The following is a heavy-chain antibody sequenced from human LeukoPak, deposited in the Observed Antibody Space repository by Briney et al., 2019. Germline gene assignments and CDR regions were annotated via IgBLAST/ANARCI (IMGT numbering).Heavy chain of an antibody. V-gene: IGHV3-74*01. CDR3: ARGRAVVPAARKPHDAFDI. Sequence: SGGSLRLSCAASGFTFSSYWMHWVRQAPGKGLVWVSRINSDGSSTSYADSVKGRFTISRDNVKNTLYLQMNSLRAEDTAVYYCARGRAVVPAARKPHDAFDIWGQGTMVTVSS. CDR2: INSDGSST. J-gene: IGHJ3*02. D-gene: IGHD2-2*01. CDR1: GFTFSSYW.